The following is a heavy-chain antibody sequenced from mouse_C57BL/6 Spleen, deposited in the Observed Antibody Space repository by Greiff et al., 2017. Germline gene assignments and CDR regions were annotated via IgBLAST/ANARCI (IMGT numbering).Heavy chain of an antibody. CDR1: GYTFTDYN. CDR2: INPNNGGT. Sequence: EVQLQESGPELVKPGASVKMSCKASGYTFTDYNMHWVKQSHGKSLEWIGYINPNNGGTSYNQKFKGKATLTVNKSSSTAYMELRSLTSEDSAVYYCARGTTVVATRYFDYWGQGTTLTVSS. J-gene: IGHJ2*01. CDR3: ARGTTVVATRYFDY. V-gene: IGHV1-22*01. D-gene: IGHD1-1*01.